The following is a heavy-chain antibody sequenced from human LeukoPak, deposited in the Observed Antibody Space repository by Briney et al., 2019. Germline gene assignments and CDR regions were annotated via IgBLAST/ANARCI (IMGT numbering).Heavy chain of an antibody. CDR1: GFTFSSYG. V-gene: IGHV3-33*06. J-gene: IGHJ3*02. Sequence: GGSLRLSCAASGFTFSSYGMHWVRQAPGKGLEWVAVIWYDGSNKYYADSVKGRLTISRDNSKNTLYLQMNSLRAEDTAVYYCAKGVHYYDSSGSTFDIWGQGTMVTVSS. CDR2: IWYDGSNK. D-gene: IGHD3-22*01. CDR3: AKGVHYYDSSGSTFDI.